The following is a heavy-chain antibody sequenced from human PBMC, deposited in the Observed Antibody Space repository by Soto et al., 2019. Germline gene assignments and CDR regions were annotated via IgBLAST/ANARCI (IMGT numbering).Heavy chain of an antibody. J-gene: IGHJ4*02. D-gene: IGHD6-19*01. CDR2: INPYNAKT. CDR3: ARGSDSLGW. CDR1: GGTISSYG. Sequence: GASVKVSCKASGGTISSYGITWVRQAPGQGLERMGWINPYNAKTNSAQKFQGRVSMTTDTSSSTAYMEVLSLRSDDTAIYYCARGSDSLGWWGQGTLVTVSS. V-gene: IGHV1-18*01.